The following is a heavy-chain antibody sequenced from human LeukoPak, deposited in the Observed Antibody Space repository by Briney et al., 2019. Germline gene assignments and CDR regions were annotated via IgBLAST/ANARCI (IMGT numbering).Heavy chain of an antibody. Sequence: ASVKVSCKASGYTFTGYYMHWVRQAPGQGLEWMGWIDPNSGGTNYAQKFQGRVTMTRDTSVSTAYMELSRLRSDDTAVYYCARSKIAAAGPGDYWGQGNLVTVSS. CDR3: ARSKIAAAGPGDY. J-gene: IGHJ4*02. V-gene: IGHV1-2*02. D-gene: IGHD6-13*01. CDR1: GYTFTGYY. CDR2: IDPNSGGT.